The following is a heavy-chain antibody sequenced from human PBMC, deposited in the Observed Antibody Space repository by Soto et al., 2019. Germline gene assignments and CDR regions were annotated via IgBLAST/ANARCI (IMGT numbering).Heavy chain of an antibody. D-gene: IGHD3-22*01. CDR3: ARDQGSSGYYRYYYGMDV. CDR1: GGTFSSYA. J-gene: IGHJ6*02. CDR2: IIPIFGTA. Sequence: SVKVSCKASGGTFSSYAISWVRQAPGQGLEWMGGIIPIFGTANYAQKFQGRVTITADESTSTAYMELSSLRSEDTAVYYCARDQGSSGYYRYYYGMDVWGQGNTVTVSS. V-gene: IGHV1-69*13.